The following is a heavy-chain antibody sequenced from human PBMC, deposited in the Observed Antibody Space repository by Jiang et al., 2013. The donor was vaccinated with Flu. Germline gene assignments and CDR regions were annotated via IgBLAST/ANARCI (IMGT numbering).Heavy chain of an antibody. CDR2: IDPSDSYT. J-gene: IGHJ5*02. D-gene: IGHD1-20*01. CDR1: GYRFTTYW. Sequence: GAEVKKPGESLRISCKASGYRFTTYWIAWVRQMPGKGLEWMGRIDPSDSYTKYSPSFQDHVTFSSDKSIGTAYLQWSSLKASDSAMYYCARLDGICDRDNCGFERHWFDPWGQGTLVTVSS. CDR3: ARLDGICDRDNCGFERHWFDP. V-gene: IGHV5-10-1*01.